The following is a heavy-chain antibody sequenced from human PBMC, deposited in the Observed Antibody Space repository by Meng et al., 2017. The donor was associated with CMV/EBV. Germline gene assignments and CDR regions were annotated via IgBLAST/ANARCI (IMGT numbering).Heavy chain of an antibody. CDR3: ARDLVGGGSSWYRDY. V-gene: IGHV3-20*03. CDR1: GFIFDDCG. Sequence: SGFIFDDCGMSWVRQAPREGLEWVAGINWNGGSTGYADSVKGRFTISRDNAKNSLYLQMNSLRAEDTALYYCARDLVGGGSSWYRDYWGQGTLVTVSS. J-gene: IGHJ4*02. CDR2: INWNGGST. D-gene: IGHD6-13*01.